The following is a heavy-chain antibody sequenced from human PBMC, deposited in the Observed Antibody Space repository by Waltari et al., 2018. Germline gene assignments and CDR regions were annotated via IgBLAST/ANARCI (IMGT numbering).Heavy chain of an antibody. CDR2: INTNTGNP. D-gene: IGHD3-9*01. J-gene: IGHJ4*02. CDR3: ARVVPGPGILTGYSPSPPLRFDY. CDR1: GYTFTSYA. Sequence: QVQLVQSGSELKKPGASVKVSCKASGYTFTSYAMHWVRQAPGQGLEWRGWINTNTGNPTYAQGFTGRFVFSLDTSVSTAYLQISSLKAEDTAVYYCARVVPGPGILTGYSPSPPLRFDYWGQGTLVTVSS. V-gene: IGHV7-4-1*02.